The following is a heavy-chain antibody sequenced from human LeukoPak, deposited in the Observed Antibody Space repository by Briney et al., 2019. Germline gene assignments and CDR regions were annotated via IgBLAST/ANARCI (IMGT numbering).Heavy chain of an antibody. CDR3: ASVGGLYSTYAFDI. CDR1: RYTFTSYD. Sequence: ASVKVSCKASRYTFTSYDINWVRQATGQGLEWMGRMNPNSGNTGYAQKFQGRVTITRNTSISTAYMELSSLRSEDTAVYYCASVGGLYSTYAFDIWGQGTMVTVSS. V-gene: IGHV1-8*03. CDR2: MNPNSGNT. D-gene: IGHD2-2*01. J-gene: IGHJ3*02.